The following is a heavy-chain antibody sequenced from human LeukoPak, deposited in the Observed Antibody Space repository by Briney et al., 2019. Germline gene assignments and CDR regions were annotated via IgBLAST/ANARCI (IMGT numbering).Heavy chain of an antibody. V-gene: IGHV3-23*01. Sequence: GGSLRLSCAASGFTFSSYAMSWVRQAPGKGLEWVSAISGSGGSTYYADSVKGRFTISRDNSKNTLYLQMNSLRAEDTAVYYCAKGITFGGVIVCAFDIWGQGTIVTVSS. CDR1: GFTFSSYA. CDR3: AKGITFGGVIVCAFDI. CDR2: ISGSGGST. D-gene: IGHD3-16*02. J-gene: IGHJ3*02.